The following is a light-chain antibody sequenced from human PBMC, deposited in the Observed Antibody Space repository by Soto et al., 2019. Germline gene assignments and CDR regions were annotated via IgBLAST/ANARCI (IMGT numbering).Light chain of an antibody. J-gene: IGLJ1*01. CDR1: GSNLWAPYD. CDR3: QSYDSSLSGYV. V-gene: IGLV1-40*01. Sequence: QSALTQLHSVSGAPVQRVIITCSGSGSNLWAPYDVNWFRQLPGTVPRILIYGNNNRPSGVPDRCSGSKSGTSASLAITGLQAEDEADYYCQSYDSSLSGYVFGTGTKVTVL. CDR2: GNN.